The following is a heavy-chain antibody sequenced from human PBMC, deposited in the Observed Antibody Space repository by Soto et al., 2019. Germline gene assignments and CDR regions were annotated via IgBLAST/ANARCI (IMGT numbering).Heavy chain of an antibody. J-gene: IGHJ4*02. V-gene: IGHV3-30*04. CDR1: GFTFSDYP. CDR2: ISYDGRVK. D-gene: IGHD1-26*01. Sequence: GGSLRLSCAAPGFTFSDYPMHWVRKAPGKGLEWVAVISYDGRVKYYVDSVKGRFTISRDDSKNTLYLQMNSLRVDDTAVYYCARDFIVGAPDYFDYWGQGTLVTVSS. CDR3: ARDFIVGAPDYFDY.